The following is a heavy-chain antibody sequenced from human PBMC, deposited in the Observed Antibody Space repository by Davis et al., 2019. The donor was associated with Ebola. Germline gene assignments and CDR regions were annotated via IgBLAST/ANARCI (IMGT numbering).Heavy chain of an antibody. J-gene: IGHJ4*02. CDR2: ISYDGSNK. CDR3: ARDDCSSTSCYTRAQDY. V-gene: IGHV3-30*04. CDR1: GFTFSSYA. Sequence: GESLKISCAASGFTFSSYAMHWVRQAPGKGLEWVAVISYDGSNKYYADSVKGRFTISRDNSKNTLYLQMNSLRAEDTAVYYCARDDCSSTSCYTRAQDYWGQGTLVTVSS. D-gene: IGHD2-2*02.